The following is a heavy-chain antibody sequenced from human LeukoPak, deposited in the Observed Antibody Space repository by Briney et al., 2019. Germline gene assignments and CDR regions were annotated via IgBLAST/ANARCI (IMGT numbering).Heavy chain of an antibody. D-gene: IGHD6-6*01. CDR1: GFIFSHYD. CDR3: AKIVRRAFDV. V-gene: IGHV3-23*01. CDR2: IITSGAIT. J-gene: IGHJ3*01. Sequence: GGSLRLSCAASGFIFSHYDMSWVRQAPGKGLEWVSGIITSGAITYCADSVKGRFTISRDNSKNTLYLQMNSLRAEDTALYYCAKIVRRAFDVWGQGTMVTVSS.